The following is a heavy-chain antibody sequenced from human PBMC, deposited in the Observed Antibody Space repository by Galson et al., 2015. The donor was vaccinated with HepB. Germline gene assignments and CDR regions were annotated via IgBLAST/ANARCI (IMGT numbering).Heavy chain of an antibody. D-gene: IGHD2-21*01. J-gene: IGHJ4*02. CDR2: INPNSGGT. V-gene: IGHV1-2*02. CDR3: ARDLCDGDCFDY. CDR1: GYTFTGYY. Sequence: SVKVSCKASGYTFTGYYMHWVRQAPGQGLEWMGWINPNSGGTNYAQKFQGRVTMTRDTSISTASMELSRLRSDDTAVYYCARDLCDGDCFDYWGQGTLVTVSS.